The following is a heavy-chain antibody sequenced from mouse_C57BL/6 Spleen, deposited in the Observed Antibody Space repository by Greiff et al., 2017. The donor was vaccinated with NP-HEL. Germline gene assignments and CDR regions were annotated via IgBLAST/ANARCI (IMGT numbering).Heavy chain of an antibody. CDR1: GFTFTDYY. Sequence: EVHLVESGGGLVQPGGSLSLSCAASGFTFTDYYMSWVRQPPGKALEWLGFIRNKANGYTTEYSASVKGRFTISRDNSQSILYLQMNALRAEDSATYYCARGREGYYGSSYFDYWGQGTTLTVSS. J-gene: IGHJ2*01. V-gene: IGHV7-3*01. D-gene: IGHD1-1*01. CDR2: IRNKANGYTT. CDR3: ARGREGYYGSSYFDY.